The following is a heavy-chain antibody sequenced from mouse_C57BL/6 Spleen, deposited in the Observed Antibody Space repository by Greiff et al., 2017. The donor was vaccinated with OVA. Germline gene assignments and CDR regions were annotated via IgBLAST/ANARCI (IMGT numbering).Heavy chain of an antibody. CDR1: GYSITSGYY. J-gene: IGHJ2*01. Sequence: EVKLLESGPGLVKPSQSLSLTCSVTGYSITSGYYWNWIRQFPGNKLEWMGYISYDGSHNYNPSLKNRISLTRDTSKNQCFLKLNSVTTEDTATYYCARDQSYYSSSGIDYWGQGTTLTVSS. V-gene: IGHV3-6*01. D-gene: IGHD2-5*01. CDR3: ARDQSYYSSSGIDY. CDR2: ISYDGSH.